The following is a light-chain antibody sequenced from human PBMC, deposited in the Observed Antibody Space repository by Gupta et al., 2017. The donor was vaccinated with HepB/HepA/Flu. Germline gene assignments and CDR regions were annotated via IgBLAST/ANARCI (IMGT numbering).Light chain of an antibody. J-gene: IGKJ4*01. Sequence: EIVLTHSPRTLSLSPGERATLSRSASQSVSSSYLAWYQQKPGQAPRLLIYGASSRATGIPDRFSGSGSGTDFTLTISRLEPEDFAVYYCQQYGSSPLTFGGGTKVEIK. CDR2: GAS. V-gene: IGKV3-20*01. CDR3: QQYGSSPLT. CDR1: QSVSSSY.